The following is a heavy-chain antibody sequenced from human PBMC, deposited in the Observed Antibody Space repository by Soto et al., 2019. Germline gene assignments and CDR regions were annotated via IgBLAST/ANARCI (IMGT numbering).Heavy chain of an antibody. V-gene: IGHV3-74*01. CDR2: INSDGSSI. CDR3: AKRTSMSGNYYFDY. CDR1: GFTFSSYW. Sequence: EVQLVESGGGLVQPGGSLRLSCAASGFTFSSYWMHWVRQAPGKGLVWVSRINSDGSSISYADSMKGRFTISRDNAKNTLYLQMSSLRAEDTAVYYCAKRTSMSGNYYFDYWGQGTLVTVSS. D-gene: IGHD3-10*01. J-gene: IGHJ4*02.